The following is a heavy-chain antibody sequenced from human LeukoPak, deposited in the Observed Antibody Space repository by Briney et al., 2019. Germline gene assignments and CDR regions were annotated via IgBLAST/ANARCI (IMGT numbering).Heavy chain of an antibody. CDR1: GGSISSNSYY. J-gene: IGHJ4*02. V-gene: IGHV4-39*07. Sequence: SETLSLTCTVSGGSISSNSYYWGWIRQPPGKGLEWIGSIYHSGSTYYNPSLKSRVTISVDTSKNQFSLKLSSVTAADTAVYYCAREGYCSGGSCSGDYWGQGTLVTVSS. CDR3: AREGYCSGGSCSGDY. D-gene: IGHD2-15*01. CDR2: IYHSGST.